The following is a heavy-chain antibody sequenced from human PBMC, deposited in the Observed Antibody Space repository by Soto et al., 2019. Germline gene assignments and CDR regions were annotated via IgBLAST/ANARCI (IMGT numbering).Heavy chain of an antibody. Sequence: XETLSLTGRVSGNSISSSGNYWGWLRRPRGKGLEWIGTMDYSGDTSYNPSLRSRVTISADTSKNQFSLRLSSVSVADTAVYYCARRPPLYASESSRFDTWRRGALFTVSS. V-gene: IGHV4-39*01. J-gene: IGHJ4*02. D-gene: IGHD3-16*01. CDR3: ARRPPLYASESSRFDT. CDR2: MDYSGDT. CDR1: GNSISSSGNY.